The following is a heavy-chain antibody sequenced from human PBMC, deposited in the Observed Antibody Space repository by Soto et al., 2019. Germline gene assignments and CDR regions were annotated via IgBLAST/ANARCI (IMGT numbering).Heavy chain of an antibody. D-gene: IGHD3-10*01. V-gene: IGHV1-69*13. CDR2: IIPIFGTA. J-gene: IGHJ6*02. CDR3: AKARSGGTAPGYYYYGMDV. Sequence: SVKVSCKASGGTFTNYAISWVRQAPGQGLEWMGGIIPIFGTANYAQNFQSRVTITADESTSTAYMELSSLRSEDTAVYYCAKARSGGTAPGYYYYGMDVWGLGTTVTVSS. CDR1: GGTFTNYA.